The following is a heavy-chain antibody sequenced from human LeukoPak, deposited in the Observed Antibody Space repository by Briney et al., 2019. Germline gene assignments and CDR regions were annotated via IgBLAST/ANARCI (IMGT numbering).Heavy chain of an antibody. CDR2: ISSSNTYI. J-gene: IGHJ1*01. CDR3: AGSTGHCGGDCLAVEYFQH. V-gene: IGHV3-21*01. D-gene: IGHD2-21*02. Sequence: KSGGSLRLSCAASGFIFSGYTMNWVRQAPGKGLEWVSSISSSNTYIYYADSVKGRFTISRDNAKNSLYLQMNSLRAEDTAVYYCAGSTGHCGGDCLAVEYFQHWGQGTLVTVSS. CDR1: GFIFSGYT.